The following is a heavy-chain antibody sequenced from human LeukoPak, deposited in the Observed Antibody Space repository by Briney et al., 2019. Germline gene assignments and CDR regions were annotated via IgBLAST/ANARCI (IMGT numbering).Heavy chain of an antibody. Sequence: GASVKVSCKASGYTFTDYDINWVRQATGQGLEWMGWMNPNSGNTDYAEKFQGRVTMTRNTSISTAYMGLRSLRSEDTAVYYCARGYYYDSNSVDYWGQGTLVTVSS. CDR2: MNPNSGNT. CDR3: ARGYYYDSNSVDY. V-gene: IGHV1-8*01. CDR1: GYTFTDYD. D-gene: IGHD3-22*01. J-gene: IGHJ4*02.